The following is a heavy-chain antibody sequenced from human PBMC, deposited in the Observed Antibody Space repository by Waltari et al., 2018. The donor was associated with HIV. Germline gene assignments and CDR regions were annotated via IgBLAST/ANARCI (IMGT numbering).Heavy chain of an antibody. J-gene: IGHJ5*02. D-gene: IGHD3-22*01. Sequence: VQLQESGPGLVKPSETLSLTCTVSGGPFSRYYRRWIRQHPGKGLEWIGYIYYSGGTNYNPSLKSRVTISVDTSKNQFSLKLSSVTAADTAVYYCARDYYDSSGYYYGYSPWGQGTLVTVSS. CDR3: ARDYYDSSGYYYGYSP. V-gene: IGHV4-59*01. CDR1: GGPFSRYY. CDR2: IYYSGGT.